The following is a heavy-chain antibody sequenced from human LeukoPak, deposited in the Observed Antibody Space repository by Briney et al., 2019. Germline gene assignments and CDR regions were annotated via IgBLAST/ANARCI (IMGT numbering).Heavy chain of an antibody. V-gene: IGHV3-23*01. Sequence: GGSLRLSCAASGFTFSSYGMSWVRQAPGKGLERVSAISGSGGSTYYADSVKGRFTISRDNSKNTLYLQMNSLRAEDTAVYYCARDRRAPYYGFRSGYIDHYYMDVWGKGTTVTVSS. J-gene: IGHJ6*03. CDR3: ARDRRAPYYGFRSGYIDHYYMDV. D-gene: IGHD3-3*01. CDR1: GFTFSSYG. CDR2: ISGSGGST.